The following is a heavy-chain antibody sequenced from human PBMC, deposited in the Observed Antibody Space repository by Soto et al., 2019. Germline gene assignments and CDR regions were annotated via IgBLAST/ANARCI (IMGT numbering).Heavy chain of an antibody. CDR3: AVSRSWYVLAYNWFDP. D-gene: IGHD6-13*01. J-gene: IGHJ5*02. Sequence: SETLSLTCAVYGGSFSGYYWSWIRQPPGKGLEWIGEINNSGSTNYNPSLKSRVTISIDTSKNQFSLKLSSVTAADTSVYYCAVSRSWYVLAYNWFDPWGQGTLVTVSS. V-gene: IGHV4-34*01. CDR1: GGSFSGYY. CDR2: INNSGST.